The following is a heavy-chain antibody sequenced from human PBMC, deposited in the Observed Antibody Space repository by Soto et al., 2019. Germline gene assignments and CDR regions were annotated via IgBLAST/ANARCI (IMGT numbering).Heavy chain of an antibody. Sequence: ASVKVSCKASGGTFSIYAIVWVRQAPGQGLEWMGGIIPIFGTANYAQKFQGRVTITADESTSTAYMELSSLRSEDTAVYYCARGRGMTTVTTTLDYWGQGTLVTVSS. CDR2: IIPIFGTA. V-gene: IGHV1-69*13. J-gene: IGHJ4*02. CDR1: GGTFSIYA. CDR3: ARGRGMTTVTTTLDY. D-gene: IGHD4-17*01.